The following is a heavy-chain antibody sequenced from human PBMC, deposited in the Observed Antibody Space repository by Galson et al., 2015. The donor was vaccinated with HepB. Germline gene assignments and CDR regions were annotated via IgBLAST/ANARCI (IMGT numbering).Heavy chain of an antibody. Sequence: PALVKPTQTLTLTCTFSGFSLNTGGVGVGWIRQPPGKALEWLALIYWDDDKHYNPSLKSRLTINKDTSKNHVVFTMTNVNPVDTATYSCAHMKRGAATAFDIWGQGTMVTVSS. D-gene: IGHD6-25*01. CDR3: AHMKRGAATAFDI. CDR2: IYWDDDK. V-gene: IGHV2-5*02. J-gene: IGHJ3*02. CDR1: GFSLNTGGVG.